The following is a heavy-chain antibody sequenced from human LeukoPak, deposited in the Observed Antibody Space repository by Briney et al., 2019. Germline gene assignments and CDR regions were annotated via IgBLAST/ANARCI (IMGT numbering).Heavy chain of an antibody. Sequence: GGSLRLSCSASGFTFSSSAMSWVRQAPGKGLEWVSAICSGAESTYYADSVKGRFTISRDNSKNTLSLQMNSLRVEDSAVYYCAKGSQGWPYYFDYWGQGTLVTVSS. CDR1: GFTFSSSA. CDR3: AKGSQGWPYYFDY. D-gene: IGHD6-19*01. CDR2: ICSGAEST. V-gene: IGHV3-23*01. J-gene: IGHJ4*02.